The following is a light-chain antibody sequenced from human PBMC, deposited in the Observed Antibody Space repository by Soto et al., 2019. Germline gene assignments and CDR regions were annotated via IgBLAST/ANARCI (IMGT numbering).Light chain of an antibody. V-gene: IGLV4-60*03. CDR3: LTCGSNTVV. Sequence: QSVLTQSSSASASLGSSVTLTCTLSSGHSRYIIAGHRQQPVKGPRSLMILEGNGSYHKGSGVPYRFSGSSSWAARSLTSSNPQSEDEADYYCLTCGSNTVVFGGGTKLTVL. CDR2: LEGNGSY. J-gene: IGLJ3*02. CDR1: SGHSRYI.